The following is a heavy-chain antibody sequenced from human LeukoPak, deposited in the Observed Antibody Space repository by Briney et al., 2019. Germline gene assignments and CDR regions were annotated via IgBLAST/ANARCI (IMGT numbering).Heavy chain of an antibody. J-gene: IGHJ5*02. Sequence: AETLSLTCAVYGGSFSGYYWSWIRQPPGKGLEWIGYIYYSGSTNYNPSLKSRVTISVDTSKNQFSLKLSSVTAADTAVYYCARSARKAAAATRVWFDPWGQGTLVTVSS. D-gene: IGHD6-13*01. CDR1: GGSFSGYY. V-gene: IGHV4-59*01. CDR2: IYYSGST. CDR3: ARSARKAAAATRVWFDP.